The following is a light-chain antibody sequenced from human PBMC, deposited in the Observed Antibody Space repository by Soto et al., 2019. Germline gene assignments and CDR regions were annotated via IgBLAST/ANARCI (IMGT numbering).Light chain of an antibody. CDR3: QQYNTYSPT. CDR1: QSISSW. CDR2: DAS. V-gene: IGKV1-5*01. Sequence: DIQMTQSPSTLSSSVLGRLTITCRASQSISSWLAWYQQKPGKAPKLLIYDASSLESGVPSRFSGSGSGTEFTLTISSLQPDDFATYYCQQYNTYSPTFGQGTKVDI. J-gene: IGKJ1*01.